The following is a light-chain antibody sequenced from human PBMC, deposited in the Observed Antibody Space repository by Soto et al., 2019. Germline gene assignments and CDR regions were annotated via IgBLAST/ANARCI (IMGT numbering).Light chain of an antibody. CDR1: QSMNIH. CDR3: QHYQRMPPWP. Sequence: DIVLTQSPATLSVSPGERATRSGSASQSMNIHLAWYQPKPGQAPRLLIYDASTRDTGVPPRFSGSESGTDYTLTVSRLQSEDFATYYCQHYQRMPPWPFGQGTRVEIK. V-gene: IGKV3-15*01. CDR2: DAS. J-gene: IGKJ1*01.